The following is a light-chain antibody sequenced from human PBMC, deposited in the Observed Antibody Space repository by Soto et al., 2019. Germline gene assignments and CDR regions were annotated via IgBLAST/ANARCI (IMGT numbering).Light chain of an antibody. CDR1: QSVSSY. J-gene: IGKJ4*01. V-gene: IGKV3-11*01. CDR3: RQRSNWPLT. Sequence: EIVLKQSPATLSLSPGERATLSCRASQSVSSYLAWYQQKPGQAPRLLIYDASNRATGIPARFSGSGSGTDFTLTISSLEPEDFAVYYCRQRSNWPLTFGGGTKVDIK. CDR2: DAS.